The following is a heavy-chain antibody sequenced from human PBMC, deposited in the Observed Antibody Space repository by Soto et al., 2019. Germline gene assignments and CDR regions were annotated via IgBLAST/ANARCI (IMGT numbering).Heavy chain of an antibody. CDR2: LCHSGST. V-gene: IGHV4-30-2*01. D-gene: IGHD4-17*01. J-gene: IGHJ3*02. Sequence: QLQLQVSGSGLVKPSQTLCLTCADSGGSISSGGYSWRWFRQPPGKGLEWIGYLCHSGSTYYNTSLNIRVTISVDMSKNQFSLKLSSVTAADTAVYYCARGVRWLDTFDIWGEGTMLTVSS. CDR3: ARGVRWLDTFDI. CDR1: GGSISSGGYS.